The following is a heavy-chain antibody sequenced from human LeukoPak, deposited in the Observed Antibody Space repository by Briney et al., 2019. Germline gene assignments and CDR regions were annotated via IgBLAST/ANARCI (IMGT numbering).Heavy chain of an antibody. J-gene: IGHJ4*02. CDR1: GFTFSTYGM. D-gene: IGHD6-13*01. Sequence: GSLRLSCTGSGFTFSTYGMSWVRQAPGKGLQWIGEIYHSGSTNYNPSLKSRVTISVDKSKNQFSLKLSSVTAADTAVYYCARGVGYSGDWGQGTLVTVSS. V-gene: IGHV4-4*02. CDR3: ARGVGYSGD. CDR2: IYHSGST.